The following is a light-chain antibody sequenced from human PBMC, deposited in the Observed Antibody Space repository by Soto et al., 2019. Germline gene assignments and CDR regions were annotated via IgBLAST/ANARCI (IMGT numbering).Light chain of an antibody. V-gene: IGLV2-14*01. Sequence: SAPTPPATVSAPPGQSVTISRTETSSDVGAYNYVCCYQQHPGKATNLMVYEVSNRPSGVSDRVSGSNSGNTASLTISGLPAEDEADYVGSSDISGTTLVCASETKV. CDR2: EVS. CDR1: SSDVGAYNY. CDR3: SSDISGTTLV. J-gene: IGLJ1*01.